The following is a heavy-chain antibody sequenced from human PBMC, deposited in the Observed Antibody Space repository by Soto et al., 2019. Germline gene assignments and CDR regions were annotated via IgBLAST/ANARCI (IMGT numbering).Heavy chain of an antibody. CDR2: LSGGGDRT. CDR1: GFTFINYA. Sequence: EVQLLESGGGLVQPGGSLRLSCVGSGFTFINYAMNWVRQTPGKGLEWVSTLSGGGDRTFDADTVKGRFTISRDNSKNTVNLQMNSLRADDTAVYYCARKVLGSTSRPDWWYFDLWGRGNLVTVSS. CDR3: ARKVLGSTSRPDWWYFDL. J-gene: IGHJ2*01. D-gene: IGHD2-2*01. V-gene: IGHV3-23*01.